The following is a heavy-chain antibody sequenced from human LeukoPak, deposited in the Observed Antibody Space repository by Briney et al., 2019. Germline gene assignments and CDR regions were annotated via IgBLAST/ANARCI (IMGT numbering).Heavy chain of an antibody. D-gene: IGHD2-21*02. J-gene: IGHJ4*02. CDR1: GGTFSSYA. V-gene: IGHV1-69*05. CDR2: IIPIFGTA. Sequence: GSSVKVSCKASGGTFSSYAISWVRQAPGQGLEWMGGIIPIFGTANYAQKFQGRVTITTDESTSTAYMELSSLRSDDTAVYYCASHPYCGGDCSLGDYWGQGTLVTVSS. CDR3: ASHPYCGGDCSLGDY.